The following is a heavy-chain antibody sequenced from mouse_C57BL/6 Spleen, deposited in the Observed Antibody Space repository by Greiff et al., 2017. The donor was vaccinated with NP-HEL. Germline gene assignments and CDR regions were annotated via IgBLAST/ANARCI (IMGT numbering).Heavy chain of an antibody. CDR3: ASRDYSGFAY. CDR1: GFSLTSYG. Sequence: VKLMESGPGLVAPSQSLSITCTVSGFSLTSYGVDWVRQSPGKGLEWLGVIWGVGSTNYNSALKSRLSISKDNSKSQVFLKMNSLQTDDTAMYYCASRDYSGFAYWGQGTLVTVSA. J-gene: IGHJ3*01. V-gene: IGHV2-6*01. D-gene: IGHD2-12*01. CDR2: IWGVGST.